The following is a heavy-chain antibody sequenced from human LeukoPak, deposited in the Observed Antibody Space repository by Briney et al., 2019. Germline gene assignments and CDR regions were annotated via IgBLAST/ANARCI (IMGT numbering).Heavy chain of an antibody. D-gene: IGHD5-12*01. Sequence: PGGSLRLSCAASGLTFSSYIMNWVRQAPGKGLEWISYISTSSGTIYYADSVKGRFTISRDNAKNSLYLQMNSLRDDDTAVYYCARRYSAYNFDYWGQGTLVTVSS. CDR1: GLTFSSYI. CDR2: ISTSSGTI. J-gene: IGHJ4*02. V-gene: IGHV3-48*02. CDR3: ARRYSAYNFDY.